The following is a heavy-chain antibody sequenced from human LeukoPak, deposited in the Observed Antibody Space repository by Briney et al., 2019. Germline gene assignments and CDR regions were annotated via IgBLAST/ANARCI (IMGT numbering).Heavy chain of an antibody. D-gene: IGHD2-2*01. CDR3: ARDPARYCSSTSCYYL. V-gene: IGHV3-21*01. Sequence: GGSLRLSCAASGFTFSSYSMNWVRQAPGKGLEWVSSISSCSSYIYYADSVKGRFTISRDNAKNSLYLQMNSLRAEDTAVYYCARDPARYCSSTSCYYLWGQGTLVTVSS. CDR1: GFTFSSYS. J-gene: IGHJ1*01. CDR2: ISSCSSYI.